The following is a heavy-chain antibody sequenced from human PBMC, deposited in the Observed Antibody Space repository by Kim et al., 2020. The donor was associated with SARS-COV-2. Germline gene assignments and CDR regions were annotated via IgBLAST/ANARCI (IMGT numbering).Heavy chain of an antibody. V-gene: IGHV3-33*01. D-gene: IGHD6-19*01. CDR3: ARDPGTAVAGTRGYFYYYVIDV. Sequence: GGSLRLSCAASRFTFSSYGMHWVRQAPGKGLEWVAVIWYDGSNEYYGDSVKGRFTIFRDNSKNTLYLQMNSLRAEDTAVYYCARDPGTAVAGTRGYFYYYVIDVWGQGTTVTVSS. CDR2: IWYDGSNE. CDR1: RFTFSSYG. J-gene: IGHJ6*02.